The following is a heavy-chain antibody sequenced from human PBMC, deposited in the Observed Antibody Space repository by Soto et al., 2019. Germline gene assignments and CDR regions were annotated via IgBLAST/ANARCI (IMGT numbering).Heavy chain of an antibody. J-gene: IGHJ3*02. V-gene: IGHV3-23*01. CDR1: GFIFSTYA. CDR2: IDQSGGTA. CDR3: AHPRGYGVFDAVDI. Sequence: EVQLLESGGGLVQPGGSLRLSCAASGFIFSTYAMNWVRQAPGKGLELVASIDQSGGTAYYAESVRGRFAISRDNSINTLYLQMSSLRAEDTALYYCAHPRGYGVFDAVDIWGQRTMVTVSS. D-gene: IGHD4-17*01.